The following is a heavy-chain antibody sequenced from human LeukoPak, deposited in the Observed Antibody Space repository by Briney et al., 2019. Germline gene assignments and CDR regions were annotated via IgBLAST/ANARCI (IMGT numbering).Heavy chain of an antibody. CDR2: IYYSGST. CDR3: ARGKAPIVGATPIDY. J-gene: IGHJ4*02. V-gene: IGHV4-39*01. D-gene: IGHD1-26*01. CDR1: GGSISSSSYY. Sequence: PSETLSLTCTVSGGSISSSSYYWGWIRQPPGKGLEWIGSIYYSGSTYYNPSLKSRVTISVDTSKNQFSLKLSSVTAADTAVYYCARGKAPIVGATPIDYWGQGTLVTVSS.